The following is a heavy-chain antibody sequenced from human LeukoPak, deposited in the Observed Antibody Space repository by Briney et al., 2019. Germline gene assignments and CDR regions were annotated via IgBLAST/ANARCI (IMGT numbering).Heavy chain of an antibody. CDR1: GGTFSSYA. J-gene: IGHJ3*02. CDR2: IIPIFGTA. Sequence: SVKVSCKASGGTFSSYAISWVRQAPGQGLEWIGGIIPIFGTANYAQKFQGRVTITADESTSTAYMELSSLRSEDTAVYYCARARGVSRLAGQSFDIWGQGTMVTVAS. V-gene: IGHV1-69*13. D-gene: IGHD6-19*01. CDR3: ARARGVSRLAGQSFDI.